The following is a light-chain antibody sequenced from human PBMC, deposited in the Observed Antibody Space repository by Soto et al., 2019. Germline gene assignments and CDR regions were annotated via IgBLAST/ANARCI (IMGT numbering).Light chain of an antibody. V-gene: IGLV2-8*01. Sequence: QSALTQTPSASGSPGQSVTISCTGTSSDVGAYDSVSWYQHHPGNAPKALIYEVSKRPSGVPDRFSGSKSGNTASLTVSGLQAEDEADYYCCSYAGSYTVVFGGGTKLTVL. CDR2: EVS. CDR3: CSYAGSYTVV. J-gene: IGLJ2*01. CDR1: SSDVGAYDS.